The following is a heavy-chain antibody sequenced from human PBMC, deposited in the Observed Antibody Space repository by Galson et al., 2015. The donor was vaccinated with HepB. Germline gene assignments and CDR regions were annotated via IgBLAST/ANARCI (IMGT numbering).Heavy chain of an antibody. CDR3: AREGGRSSWPRSYYYFDY. D-gene: IGHD6-13*01. J-gene: IGHJ4*02. Sequence: SLRLSCAASGFTFSSYSMNWVRQAPGKGLEWVSSISSSSSYIYYADSVKGRFTISRDSAKNSLYLQMNSLRAEDTAVYYCAREGGRSSWPRSYYYFDYWGQGTLVTVSS. CDR2: ISSSSSYI. CDR1: GFTFSSYS. V-gene: IGHV3-21*01.